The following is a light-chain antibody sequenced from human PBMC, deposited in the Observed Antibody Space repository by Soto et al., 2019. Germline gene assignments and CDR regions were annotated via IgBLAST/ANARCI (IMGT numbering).Light chain of an antibody. CDR3: QQYNNWPRT. CDR1: QSVSSN. V-gene: IGKV3-15*01. CDR2: GAS. Sequence: EIVMTQSPATLSVSPGERAILSCRSSQSVSSNLAWYQQKPGQAPRILIYGASTRATGLPARFSGSGSGTEFTLTISSLQSEDFAVYYCQQYNNWPRTFGQGTKLEIK. J-gene: IGKJ2*01.